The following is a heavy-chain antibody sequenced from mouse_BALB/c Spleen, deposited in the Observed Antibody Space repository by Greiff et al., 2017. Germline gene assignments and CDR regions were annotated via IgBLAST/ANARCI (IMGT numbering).Heavy chain of an antibody. D-gene: IGHD2-1*01. CDR2: ISSGSSTI. Sequence: EVQVVESGGGLVQPGGSRKLSCAASGFTFSSFGMHWVRQAPEKGLEWVAYISSGSSTIYYADTVKGRFTISRDNPKNTLFLQMTSLRSEDTAMYYCVYGKGRNMDYWGQGTSVTVSS. V-gene: IGHV5-17*02. CDR1: GFTFSSFG. J-gene: IGHJ4*01. CDR3: VYGKGRNMDY.